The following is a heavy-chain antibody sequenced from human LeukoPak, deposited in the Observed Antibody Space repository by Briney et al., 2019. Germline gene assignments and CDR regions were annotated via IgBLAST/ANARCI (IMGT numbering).Heavy chain of an antibody. J-gene: IGHJ5*02. Sequence: ASVKVSCKASGYTFTSYGISWVRQAPGQGLEWMGWISAYNVNTNYAQKLQGRVTMTTDTSTSTAYMELRSPRSDDTAVYYCARAGASSWNNWFDPWGQGTAVTVSS. CDR1: GYTFTSYG. D-gene: IGHD6-13*01. CDR3: ARAGASSWNNWFDP. CDR2: ISAYNVNT. V-gene: IGHV1-18*01.